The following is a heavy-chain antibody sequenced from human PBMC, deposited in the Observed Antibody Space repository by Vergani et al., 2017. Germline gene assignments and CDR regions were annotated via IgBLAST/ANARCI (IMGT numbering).Heavy chain of an antibody. CDR2: IYTSGST. Sequence: QVQLQESGPGLVKPSETLSLTCTVSGGSISSYYWSWIRQPAGKGLEWIGRIYTSGSTNYNPSLKSRVTMSVDTSKNQFSLKLSSVTAADTAVYYCARQWRDYGDYAANPAAFDIWGQGTMVTVSS. D-gene: IGHD4-17*01. CDR3: ARQWRDYGDYAANPAAFDI. J-gene: IGHJ3*02. CDR1: GGSISSYY. V-gene: IGHV4-4*07.